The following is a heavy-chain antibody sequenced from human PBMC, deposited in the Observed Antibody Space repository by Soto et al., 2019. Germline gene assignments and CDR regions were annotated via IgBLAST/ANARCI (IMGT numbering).Heavy chain of an antibody. V-gene: IGHV1-18*04. Sequence: ASVKVSCKASGYTFTSYGISWVRQAPGQGLEWMGWISAYNGNTNYAQKLQGRVTMTTDTSTSTAYMELRSLRSDDTAVYYCARAATGIAVAGTFYWGQGTLVTVSS. CDR3: ARAATGIAVAGTFY. CDR2: ISAYNGNT. CDR1: GYTFTSYG. J-gene: IGHJ4*02. D-gene: IGHD6-19*01.